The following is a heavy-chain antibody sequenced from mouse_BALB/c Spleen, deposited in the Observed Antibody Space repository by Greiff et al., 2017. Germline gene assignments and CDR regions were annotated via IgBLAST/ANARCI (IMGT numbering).Heavy chain of an antibody. J-gene: IGHJ4*01. D-gene: IGHD2-1*01. CDR1: GFTFSSYA. CDR2: ISSGGST. Sequence: EVMLVESGGGLVKPGGSLKLSCAASGFTFSSYAMSWVRQTPEKRLEWVASISSGGSTYYPDSVKGRFTISRDNARNILYLQMSSLRSEDTAMYYCARALGKYGSAMDYWGQGTSVTVSA. V-gene: IGHV5-6-5*01. CDR3: ARALGKYGSAMDY.